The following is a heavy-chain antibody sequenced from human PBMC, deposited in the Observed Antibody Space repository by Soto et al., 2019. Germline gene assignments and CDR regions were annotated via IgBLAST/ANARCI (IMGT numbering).Heavy chain of an antibody. J-gene: IGHJ4*02. CDR2: ISAYNGNT. CDR1: GYTFTSYG. CDR3: ARTDYDILTGPFDY. V-gene: IGHV1-18*01. D-gene: IGHD3-9*01. Sequence: ASVKVSCKASGYTFTSYGISWVRQAPGQGLEWMGWISAYNGNTNYAQKLQGRVTMTTDTSTSTAYMELRSLRSDDTAVYYCARTDYDILTGPFDYWGQGTLVTVSS.